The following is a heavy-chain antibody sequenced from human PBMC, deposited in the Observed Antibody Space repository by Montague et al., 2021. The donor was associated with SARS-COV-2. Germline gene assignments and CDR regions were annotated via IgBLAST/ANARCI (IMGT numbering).Heavy chain of an antibody. D-gene: IGHD6-13*01. CDR2: SYYSGST. CDR3: ARGRRYSSTWYGAFDP. J-gene: IGHJ5*02. Sequence: TLSLTCTVSRGSISSGGNYWGWIRQHPVKGLEWIGYSYYSGSTYYNPSLKSRVSISVDTSKNQFSLKLSSVTAADTAVYYCARGRRYSSTWYGAFDPWGQGMQVTVSS. V-gene: IGHV4-31*03. CDR1: RGSISSGGNY.